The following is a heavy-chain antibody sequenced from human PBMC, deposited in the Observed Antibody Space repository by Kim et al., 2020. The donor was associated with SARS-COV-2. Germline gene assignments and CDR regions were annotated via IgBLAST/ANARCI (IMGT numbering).Heavy chain of an antibody. Sequence: GGSLRLSCAASWFTVSADHMSWVRQAPGKGLEWVSLLFSDSRTFYADSVKGRFTISRDDSRNTVYLEMNSLRPEDTAAYYCARHDWFDPWGHGTQVTVSS. V-gene: IGHV3-53*01. CDR1: WFTVSADH. CDR3: ARHDWFDP. CDR2: LFSDSRT. J-gene: IGHJ5*02.